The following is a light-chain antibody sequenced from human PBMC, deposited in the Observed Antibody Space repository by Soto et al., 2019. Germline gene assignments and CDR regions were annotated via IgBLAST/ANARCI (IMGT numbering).Light chain of an antibody. CDR3: CSYAGSRGLV. CDR2: EGS. J-gene: IGLJ2*01. Sequence: QSALAQPASVSGSPGQSITISCTGTSSDVGSYNLVSWYQQHPGKAPKLMIYEGSKRPSGVSNRFSGSKSGNTASLTISGXQAXDEADYYCCSYAGSRGLVFXGGTKVTV. V-gene: IGLV2-23*01. CDR1: SSDVGSYNL.